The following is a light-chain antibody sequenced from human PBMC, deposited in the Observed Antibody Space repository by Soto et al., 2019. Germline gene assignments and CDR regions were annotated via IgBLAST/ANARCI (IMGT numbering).Light chain of an antibody. Sequence: EIVLTQSPGTLSLSPGEIATLSFRASQSVSSNSLAWYQQKPGQAPSLLIYDVSSRATGIPDRFSGSGSGSGTEFTLTISSLQSEDFAVYYCQQYNNWPPITFGQGTRLEI. CDR3: QQYNNWPPIT. CDR1: QSVSSN. J-gene: IGKJ5*01. V-gene: IGKV3D-15*01. CDR2: DVS.